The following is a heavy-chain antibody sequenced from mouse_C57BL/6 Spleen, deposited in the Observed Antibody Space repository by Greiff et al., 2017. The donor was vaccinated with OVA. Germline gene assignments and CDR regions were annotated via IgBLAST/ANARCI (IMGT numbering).Heavy chain of an antibody. D-gene: IGHD1-1*01. Sequence: ESGPGLVKPSQSLSLTCSVTGYSITSGYYWNWIRQFPGNKLEWMGYISYDGSNNYNPSLKNRISITRDTSKNQFFLKLNSVTTEDTATYYCARDGGSSLYAMDYWGQGTSVTVSS. CDR2: ISYDGSN. V-gene: IGHV3-6*01. J-gene: IGHJ4*01. CDR1: GYSITSGYY. CDR3: ARDGGSSLYAMDY.